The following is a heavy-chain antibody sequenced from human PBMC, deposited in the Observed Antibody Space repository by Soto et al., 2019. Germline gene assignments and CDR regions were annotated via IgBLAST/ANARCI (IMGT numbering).Heavy chain of an antibody. CDR3: SSHTMDYYYYSGMDV. D-gene: IGHD3-10*01. CDR2: IIPIFGTA. Sequence: QVQLVQSGAEVKKPGSSVQVSCKASGGTFSSYAISWVRQAPGQGLEWMGGIIPIFGTANYAKKFQGRVTINAYKSTSTAYMELSSLRADDTAVYYGSSHTMDYYYYSGMDVWGQGTTVTVSS. V-gene: IGHV1-69*14. CDR1: GGTFSSYA. J-gene: IGHJ6*02.